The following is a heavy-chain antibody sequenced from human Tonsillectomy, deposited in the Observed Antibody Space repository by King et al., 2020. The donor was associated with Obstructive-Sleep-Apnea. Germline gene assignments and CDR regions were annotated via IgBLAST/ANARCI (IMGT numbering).Heavy chain of an antibody. Sequence: VQLVESGAEVKKPGASVKVSCKASGYTFTSYDINWVRQATGQGLEWMGWMNPNSGNTGYAQKFQGRVTMTRNTSISTAYMELSSLRSEDTAVYYCARGPRRIAAAGTGKSWFDPWGQGTLVTVSS. CDR1: GYTFTSYD. J-gene: IGHJ5*02. CDR3: ARGPRRIAAAGTGKSWFDP. CDR2: MNPNSGNT. V-gene: IGHV1-8*01. D-gene: IGHD6-13*01.